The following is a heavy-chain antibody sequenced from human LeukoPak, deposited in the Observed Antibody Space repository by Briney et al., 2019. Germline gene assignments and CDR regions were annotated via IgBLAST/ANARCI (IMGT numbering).Heavy chain of an antibody. V-gene: IGHV4-59*01. CDR2: IYYSGST. D-gene: IGHD3-16*01. Sequence: PSETLSLTCSVSGGSISSYYWSWIRQPPGKGLEWIGYIYYSGSTNYNPSLKSRVTISKDMSKNQFSLGLTSVTAADTAVYYCARVGGAPLGAFDIWGQGTMVTVSS. CDR3: ARVGGAPLGAFDI. J-gene: IGHJ3*02. CDR1: GGSISSYY.